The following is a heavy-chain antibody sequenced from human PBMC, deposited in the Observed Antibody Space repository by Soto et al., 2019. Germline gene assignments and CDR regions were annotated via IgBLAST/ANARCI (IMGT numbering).Heavy chain of an antibody. J-gene: IGHJ4*02. Sequence: QITLNESGPTVVRPTETLTLTCRFSGFSLTTSGVGVGWIRQSPGKAPEWLALIYWDDDKRYSASLKSRLTITKDPSNTPLVLTVSDLHPTDTATYYCAHRVLRTVFGLVTTTAIYFDFWGQGTPVAVSS. CDR3: AHRVLRTVFGLVTTTAIYFDF. CDR1: GFSLTTSGVG. V-gene: IGHV2-5*02. CDR2: IYWDDDK. D-gene: IGHD3-3*01.